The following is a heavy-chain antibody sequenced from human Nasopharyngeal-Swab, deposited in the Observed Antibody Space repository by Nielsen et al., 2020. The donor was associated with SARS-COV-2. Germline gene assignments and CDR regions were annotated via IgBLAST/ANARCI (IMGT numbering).Heavy chain of an antibody. CDR1: GYTFTAYY. V-gene: IGHV1-2*02. J-gene: IGHJ3*02. D-gene: IGHD7-27*01. CDR2: INANSGGI. CDR3: ARDDLTAYDAFDI. Sequence: ASVKVSCKASGYTFTAYYMHWVRQAPGQGLEWMGWINANSGGIKYAQKFQGRVTMARDTSITTAYMEMSRLRSDDTAVYYCARDDLTAYDAFDIWGQGTMVTVSS.